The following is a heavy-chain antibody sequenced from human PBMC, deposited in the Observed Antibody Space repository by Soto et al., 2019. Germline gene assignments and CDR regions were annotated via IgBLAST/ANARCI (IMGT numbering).Heavy chain of an antibody. CDR1: GASVGSGSFY. CDR3: ARVPLRYSSSHNFDS. J-gene: IGHJ4*02. Sequence: SETLSLTCSVSGASVGSGSFYWSWIRQPPGKGLEWIGFIYNNETFNYNPSLKSRVTLSVDTSKHQFSLKLSSVTAADRAVYYCARVPLRYSSSHNFDSWGQGALVTVSS. V-gene: IGHV4-61*01. CDR2: IYNNETF. D-gene: IGHD6-19*01.